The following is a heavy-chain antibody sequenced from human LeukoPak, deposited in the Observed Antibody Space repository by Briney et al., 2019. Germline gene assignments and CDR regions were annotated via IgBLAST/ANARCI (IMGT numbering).Heavy chain of an antibody. CDR3: ATSYYYDSSGYCYPFDY. D-gene: IGHD3-22*01. CDR2: IYPGDSDT. Sequence: GESLKISCKGSGDSFTSYWIGWVRQMPGKGLEWRGIIYPGDSDTRYSPSFQGQVTISADKSISTAYLQWSNLKASQPALDYCATSYYYDSSGYCYPFDYWGQGTLVTVSS. CDR1: GDSFTSYW. V-gene: IGHV5-51*01. J-gene: IGHJ4*02.